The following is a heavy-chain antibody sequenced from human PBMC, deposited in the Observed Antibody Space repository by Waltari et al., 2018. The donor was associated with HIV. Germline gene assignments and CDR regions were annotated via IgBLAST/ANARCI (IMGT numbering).Heavy chain of an antibody. V-gene: IGHV5-51*01. J-gene: IGHJ4*02. CDR1: GYSFSNYW. CDR2: FFPGMSSV. Sequence: VQSGAEMKQAGESLKISCRGFGYSFSNYWVGWVRQTPGGGLQWMGVFFPGMSSVTYTPSFKGHVNISADMSNNVAYLHWDSLTSSDSATYFCARGTARDGYTYFWGQGTPVTVSS. CDR3: ARGTARDGYTYF. D-gene: IGHD5-12*01.